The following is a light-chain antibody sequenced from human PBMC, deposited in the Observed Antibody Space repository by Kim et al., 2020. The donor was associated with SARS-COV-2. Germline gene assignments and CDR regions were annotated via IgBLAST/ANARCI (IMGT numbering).Light chain of an antibody. J-gene: IGKJ2*01. CDR3: QHYGSSPRYT. CDR1: QSVSSSY. Sequence: SPGERATLSCRASQSVSSSYLAWYQQKPGQAPRLLIYGASSRATGIPDRFSGSGSGTDFTLTISRLEPEDFAVYYCQHYGSSPRYTFGQGTKLEI. CDR2: GAS. V-gene: IGKV3-20*01.